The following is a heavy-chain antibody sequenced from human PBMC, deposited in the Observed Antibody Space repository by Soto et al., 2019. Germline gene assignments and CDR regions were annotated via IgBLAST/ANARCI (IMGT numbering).Heavy chain of an antibody. Sequence: ASVKVSCKASGYTFTSYGISWVRQAPGQGVEWMGWNSAYNGNTNYAQKLQGRVTMTTDTSTSTAYMELRSLRSDAPAVYYCARVPSRGFDPWGQGTLVTVSS. V-gene: IGHV1-18*01. CDR3: ARVPSRGFDP. CDR2: NSAYNGNT. J-gene: IGHJ5*02. CDR1: GYTFTSYG.